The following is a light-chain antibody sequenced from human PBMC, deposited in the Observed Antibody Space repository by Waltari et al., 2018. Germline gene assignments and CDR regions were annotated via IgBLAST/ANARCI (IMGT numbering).Light chain of an antibody. J-gene: IGKJ1*01. CDR1: QSILYSSNNKNY. CDR3: QQYYGPVT. Sequence: DIVMTQSPDSLAVSLGERATINCKSSQSILYSSNNKNYLAWYQQKPGQPPKLLIYWAATRESGVPDRFSGSGSGTDFTLTISSLQAEDVAVYYCQQYYGPVTFGQGTKVEIK. CDR2: WAA. V-gene: IGKV4-1*01.